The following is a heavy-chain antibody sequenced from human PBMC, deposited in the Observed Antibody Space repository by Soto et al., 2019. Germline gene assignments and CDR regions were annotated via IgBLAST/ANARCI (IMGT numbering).Heavy chain of an antibody. J-gene: IGHJ3*02. CDR3: TRWVVGAADAFDI. D-gene: IGHD1-26*01. CDR1: GLTFSGSA. CDR2: IRGKADNCAT. Sequence: EVQLVESGGGLVQPGGSLKLSCAASGLTFSGSAMHWVRQASGRGLEWVGRIRGKADNCATAYAASVKGRFTISRDDSKNTAYLQMNSLKTEDTAVYYCTRWVVGAADAFDIWGQGTMVTVSS. V-gene: IGHV3-73*01.